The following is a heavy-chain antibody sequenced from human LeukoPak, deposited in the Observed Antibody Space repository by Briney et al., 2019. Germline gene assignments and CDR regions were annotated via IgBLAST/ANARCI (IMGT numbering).Heavy chain of an antibody. D-gene: IGHD6-13*01. CDR2: ISAYNGNT. CDR3: ARDHHPSYSSSSSDY. Sequence: AASVKISCKASGYTFTSYGISWVRQAPGQGLERMGWISAYNGNTNYAQKLQGRVTMTTDTSTSTAYMELRSLRSDGTAVYYCARDHHPSYSSSSSDYWGQGTLVTVSS. CDR1: GYTFTSYG. V-gene: IGHV1-18*01. J-gene: IGHJ4*02.